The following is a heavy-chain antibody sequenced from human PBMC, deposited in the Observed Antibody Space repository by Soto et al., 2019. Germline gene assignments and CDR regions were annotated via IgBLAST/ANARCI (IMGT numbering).Heavy chain of an antibody. CDR1: GFTFSSYW. Sequence: EVQLVESGGGLVQPGGSLRLSCAASGFTFSSYWMSWVRQAPGKGLEWVANIKQDGSEKYYVDSVKGRFTISRDNAKNSLYLQMNSLRAEDTAVYYCARADFRHYYGMDVWGQGTTVTVSS. CDR2: IKQDGSEK. J-gene: IGHJ6*02. CDR3: ARADFRHYYGMDV. V-gene: IGHV3-7*01.